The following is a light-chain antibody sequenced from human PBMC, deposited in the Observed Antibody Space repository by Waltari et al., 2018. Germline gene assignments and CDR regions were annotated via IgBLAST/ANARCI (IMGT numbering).Light chain of an antibody. V-gene: IGLV5-45*03. CDR2: YKSDSDK. J-gene: IGLJ2*01. Sequence: QAVLTQPSSLSASPGASASLTCTLRSGLNVVTSRIYWYPQKPGSPPQYLLRYKSDSDKQQGSGVPSRFSGSKDASANAGILLISGLQSEDEADYYCMIWHSSAVVFGGGTKLTVL. CDR1: SGLNVVTSR. CDR3: MIWHSSAVV.